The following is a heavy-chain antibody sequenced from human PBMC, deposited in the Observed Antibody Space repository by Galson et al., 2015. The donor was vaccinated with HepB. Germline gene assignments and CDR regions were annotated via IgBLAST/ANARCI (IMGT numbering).Heavy chain of an antibody. CDR3: ALRRGSHGGVYFDY. CDR1: GFTFSSYA. D-gene: IGHD1-26*01. J-gene: IGHJ4*02. CDR2: ISGSGGST. V-gene: IGHV3-23*01. Sequence: SLRLSCAASGFTFSSYAMSWVRQAPGKGLEWVSAISGSGGSTYYADSVKGRFTISRDNSKNTLYLQMNSLRAEDTAVYYCALRRGSHGGVYFDYWGQGTLVTVSS.